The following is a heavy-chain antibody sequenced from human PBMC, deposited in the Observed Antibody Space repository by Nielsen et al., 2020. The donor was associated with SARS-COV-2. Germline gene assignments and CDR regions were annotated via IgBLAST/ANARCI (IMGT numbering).Heavy chain of an antibody. Sequence: SVKVSCKASGGTFSSYAISWVRQAPGQGLEWMGGIIPIFGTANYAQKFQGRVTITADDSTGTGYMELISLSPDDTAIYYCARGGGVVQGWFDPWGQGTLVTVSS. D-gene: IGHD3-10*02. CDR2: IIPIFGTA. CDR3: ARGGGVVQGWFDP. CDR1: GGTFSSYA. V-gene: IGHV1-69*13. J-gene: IGHJ5*02.